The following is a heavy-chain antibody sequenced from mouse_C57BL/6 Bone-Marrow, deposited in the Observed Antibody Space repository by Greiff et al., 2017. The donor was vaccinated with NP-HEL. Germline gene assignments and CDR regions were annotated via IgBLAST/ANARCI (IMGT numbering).Heavy chain of an antibody. J-gene: IGHJ3*01. CDR3: ARDTLPWFAY. Sequence: EVKVEESGGGLVKPGGSLKLSCAASGFTFSSYAMSWVRQTPEKRLEWVATISDGGSYTYYPDNVQGRFTISRDNAKNNLYLQMSHLKSEDTAMYYCARDTLPWFAYWGQGTLVTVSA. CDR1: GFTFSSYA. CDR2: ISDGGSYT. V-gene: IGHV5-4*01.